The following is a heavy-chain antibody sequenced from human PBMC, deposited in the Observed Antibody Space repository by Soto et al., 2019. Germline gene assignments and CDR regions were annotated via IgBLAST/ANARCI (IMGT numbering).Heavy chain of an antibody. CDR2: ISSSYI. V-gene: IGHV3-21*05. D-gene: IGHD3-22*01. Sequence: GGSLRLSGAASASTLSSYEMNWVRQAPGKGLEWVSYISSSYIYYGDSVKGRFTISRDNAKNSLYLQMNSLRAEDTATYYCARVHYYDSSGFYLWGQGTLVTVSS. CDR3: ARVHYYDSSGFYL. J-gene: IGHJ4*02. CDR1: ASTLSSYE.